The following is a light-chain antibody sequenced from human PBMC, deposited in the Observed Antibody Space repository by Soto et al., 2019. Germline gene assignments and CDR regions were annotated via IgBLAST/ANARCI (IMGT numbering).Light chain of an antibody. CDR3: CSFAGSGTWV. CDR1: NSNIGSYNL. J-gene: IGLJ3*02. V-gene: IGLV2-23*02. Sequence: QSVLTQPASVSGSPGQSITISCTGNNSNIGSYNLVSWYQQHPIKAPKLMIYEVTKRPSGVSNRFSGSKSGNTASLTISGLQAEYEAEYYCCSFAGSGTWVFGGGTKLTVL. CDR2: EVT.